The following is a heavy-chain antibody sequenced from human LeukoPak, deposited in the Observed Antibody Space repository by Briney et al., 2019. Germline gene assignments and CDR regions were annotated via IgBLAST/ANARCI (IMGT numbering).Heavy chain of an antibody. CDR2: IYYSGST. J-gene: IGHJ4*02. CDR1: GGSISSGDYY. Sequence: PSETLSLTCTVSGGSISSGDYYWSWIRQPPGKGLEWIGYIYYSGSTYYNPSLKSRVTISVDTSKNQFSLKLSSVTAADTAVYYCARGYSSSWYVYSRRFDYWGQGTLVTVSS. V-gene: IGHV4-30-4*08. CDR3: ARGYSSSWYVYSRRFDY. D-gene: IGHD6-13*01.